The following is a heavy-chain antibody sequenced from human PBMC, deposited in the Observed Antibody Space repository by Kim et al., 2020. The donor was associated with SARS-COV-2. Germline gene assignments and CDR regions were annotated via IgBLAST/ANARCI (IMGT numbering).Heavy chain of an antibody. J-gene: IGHJ4*02. V-gene: IGHV3-30*18. CDR3: AKDLTDNWSFDY. CDR2: ISSEGSNT. D-gene: IGHD2-15*01. Sequence: GGSLRLSCSASGFTFSTYGMRWVRQAPGKGLEWVALISSEGSNTYYADSVKGRFTISRDNSKNTLFLQMNSLSAEDTALYYCAKDLTDNWSFDYWGQGAL. CDR1: GFTFSTYG.